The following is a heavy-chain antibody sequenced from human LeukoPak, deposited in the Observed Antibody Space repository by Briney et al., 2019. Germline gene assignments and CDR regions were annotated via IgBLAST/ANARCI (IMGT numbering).Heavy chain of an antibody. D-gene: IGHD2-15*01. Sequence: GGSLRLSCAASGFSFSSYAMSWVRQAPGKGLEWVSSICASVSGTYYAGSVKGRFTISRDNSKNTLDLQMNNLRAEDTAVYYCAKAGGGSCHSSLDFWGQGTLVTVSS. CDR3: AKAGGGSCHSSLDF. J-gene: IGHJ4*02. CDR1: GFSFSSYA. CDR2: ICASVSGT. V-gene: IGHV3-23*01.